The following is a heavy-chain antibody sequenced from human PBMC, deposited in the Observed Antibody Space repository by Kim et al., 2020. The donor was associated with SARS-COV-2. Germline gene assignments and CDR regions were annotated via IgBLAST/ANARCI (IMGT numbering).Heavy chain of an antibody. J-gene: IGHJ4*02. CDR3: ARGEFTSGWYSNPSDY. D-gene: IGHD6-19*01. CDR1: GYTFAKFA. CDR2: ITVYNGDT. V-gene: IGHV1-18*01. Sequence: ASVKVSCKASGYTFAKFAVTWMRQARGQGLEWMGWITVYNGDTKYAQNFQGRVTMTTDTSTSTAYLELRSLRSDDTAVYYCARGEFTSGWYSNPSDYWGQGTLVTVSS.